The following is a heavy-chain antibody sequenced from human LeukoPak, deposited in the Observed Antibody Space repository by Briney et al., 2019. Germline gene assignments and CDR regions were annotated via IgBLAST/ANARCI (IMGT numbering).Heavy chain of an antibody. CDR1: GYTFTSYG. J-gene: IGHJ4*02. V-gene: IGHV1-8*02. Sequence: ASVNVSCKASGYTFTSYGISWVRQAPGQGLEWMGWMNPNSGNTGYAQKFQGRVTMTRNTSISTAYMELSSLRSEDTAVYYCARWGRGYKETIVDYWGQGTLVTVSS. CDR2: MNPNSGNT. CDR3: ARWGRGYKETIVDY. D-gene: IGHD5-18*01.